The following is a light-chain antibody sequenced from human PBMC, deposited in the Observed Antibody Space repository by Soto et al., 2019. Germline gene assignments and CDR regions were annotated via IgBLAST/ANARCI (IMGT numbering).Light chain of an antibody. V-gene: IGKV3-20*01. CDR2: RAS. Sequence: EIVLPQSPGTLSLSPGERATLSCRASQSVSSSYLAWYQQKPGQAPRLLIYRASSRATGIPHRFSGSGSWTDFPLTISRREPEGCAVYYYQEYGSSSWTFGQGTKVEIK. CDR1: QSVSSSY. CDR3: QEYGSSSWT. J-gene: IGKJ1*01.